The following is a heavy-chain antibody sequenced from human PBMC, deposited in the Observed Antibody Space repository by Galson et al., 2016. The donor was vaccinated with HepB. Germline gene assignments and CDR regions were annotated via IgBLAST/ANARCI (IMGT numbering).Heavy chain of an antibody. CDR3: AGDETFGVVISYYYGMDV. CDR2: TSTLVDST. Sequence: SLRLSCAASGFILSNSVMSWVRQAPGKGLEWVSVTSTLVDSTYYADSVKGQFTVSRDNSKNTVYLQMNSLRAEDTAVYYCAGDETFGVVISYYYGMDVWGQGTTVTVSS. CDR1: GFILSNSV. D-gene: IGHD3-3*01. V-gene: IGHV3-23*01. J-gene: IGHJ6*02.